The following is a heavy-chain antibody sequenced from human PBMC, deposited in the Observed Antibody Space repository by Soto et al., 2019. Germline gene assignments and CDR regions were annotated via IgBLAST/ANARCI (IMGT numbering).Heavy chain of an antibody. D-gene: IGHD2-21*02. V-gene: IGHV1-18*01. CDR2: IIAYNGNT. CDR1: GYTFTSYG. CDR3: ARDLLVVVTASTPPSN. Sequence: ASLKVSFKPSGYTFTSYGISWVRQAPGQGREWMGWIIAYNGNTNYAQKLQGRVTMTTDTSTSTAYMELRSLRSDVTAVYYCARDLLVVVTASTPPSNRGQGTLVTVSS. J-gene: IGHJ4*02.